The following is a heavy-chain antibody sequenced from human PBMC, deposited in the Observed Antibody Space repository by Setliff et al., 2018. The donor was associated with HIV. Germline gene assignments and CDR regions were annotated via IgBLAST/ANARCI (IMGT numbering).Heavy chain of an antibody. CDR2: INSDGSTT. J-gene: IGHJ1*01. CDR1: GFTFSNAW. Sequence: GGSLRLSCAASGFTFSNAWMNWVRQAPGKGLVWVSRINSDGSTTNYADSVRGRFTISRDNAKNTLYLQMNSLRAEDAAVYYCARADPLGEQVWSLQFFQLWGQGTLVTVSS. V-gene: IGHV3-74*01. D-gene: IGHD3-10*01. CDR3: ARADPLGEQVWSLQFFQL.